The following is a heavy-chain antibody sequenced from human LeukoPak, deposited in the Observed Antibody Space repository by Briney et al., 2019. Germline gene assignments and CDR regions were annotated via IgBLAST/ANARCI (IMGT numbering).Heavy chain of an antibody. CDR1: DGSISSYY. J-gene: IGHJ4*02. CDR3: ARHFPDYGGNSDFGY. V-gene: IGHV4-59*08. CDR2: IYYSGST. Sequence: SETLSLTCIVSDGSISSYYWSWIRQPPGKGLEWIGYIYYSGSTNYNPSLKSRVTISVDTSKNQFSLKLSSVTAADTAVYYCARHFPDYGGNSDFGYWGQGTLVTVSS. D-gene: IGHD4-23*01.